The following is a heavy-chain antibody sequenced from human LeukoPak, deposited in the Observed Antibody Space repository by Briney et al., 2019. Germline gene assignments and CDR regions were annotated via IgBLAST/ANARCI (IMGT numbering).Heavy chain of an antibody. CDR1: GFTFSSHW. Sequence: GGSLRLSCAASGFTFSSHWMIWVRQAPGKGLEWVASIKQDGSEKYYVDSVKGRFTISRDNAKNSLYLQMNSLRAEDTAIYYCARDPGYNSGAWGQGTLVTVSS. CDR2: IKQDGSEK. CDR3: ARDPGYNSGA. V-gene: IGHV3-7*05. J-gene: IGHJ5*02. D-gene: IGHD6-19*01.